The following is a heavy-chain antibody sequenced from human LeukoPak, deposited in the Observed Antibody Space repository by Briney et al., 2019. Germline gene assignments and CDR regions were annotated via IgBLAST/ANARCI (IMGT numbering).Heavy chain of an antibody. D-gene: IGHD6-19*01. CDR2: MSHNRGT. CDR1: GYSISSGYY. J-gene: IGHJ4*02. CDR3: AREGQKNIAVAGKFDY. V-gene: IGHV4-38-2*02. Sequence: PSETLSLTCAVSGYSISSGYYWGWIRQPPGKGLEWIGSMSHNRGTYYNPSLKSRVTISMDTSKNQFSLRLSSVTAADTAVYYCAREGQKNIAVAGKFDYWGQGTLVTVSS.